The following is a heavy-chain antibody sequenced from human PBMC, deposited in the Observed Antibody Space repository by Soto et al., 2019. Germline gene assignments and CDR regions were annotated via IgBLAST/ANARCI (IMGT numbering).Heavy chain of an antibody. Sequence: ASVKVSCKASGYTFTGYYMHWVRQAPGQGLEWMGWINPNSGGTNSAQKFQGWVTMTRDTSISTAYMELSRLRSDDTAVYYCARDAKRYCSGGSCYEDWYFDLWGRGTLVTVSS. CDR2: INPNSGGT. D-gene: IGHD2-15*01. V-gene: IGHV1-2*04. CDR1: GYTFTGYY. CDR3: ARDAKRYCSGGSCYEDWYFDL. J-gene: IGHJ2*01.